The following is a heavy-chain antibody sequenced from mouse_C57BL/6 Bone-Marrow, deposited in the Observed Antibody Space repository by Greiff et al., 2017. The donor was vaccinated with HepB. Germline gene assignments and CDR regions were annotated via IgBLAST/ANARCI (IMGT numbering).Heavy chain of an antibody. CDR1: GYTFTSYW. CDR2: IDPSDSYT. J-gene: IGHJ2*01. CDR3: ARETAQALYYFDY. D-gene: IGHD3-2*02. Sequence: QVHVKQPGAELVMPGASVKLSCKASGYTFTSYWTHWVKQRPGQGLEWIGEIDPSDSYTNYNQKFKGKSTLTVDKSSSTAYMQLSSLTSEDSAVYYCARETAQALYYFDYWGQGTTLTVSS. V-gene: IGHV1-69*01.